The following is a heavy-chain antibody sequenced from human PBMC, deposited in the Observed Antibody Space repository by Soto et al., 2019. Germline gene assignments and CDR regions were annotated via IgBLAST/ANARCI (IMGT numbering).Heavy chain of an antibody. CDR1: GGSVTNSSYY. V-gene: IGHV4-39*01. Sequence: SETLSLTCTVSGGSVTNSSYYWGWIRQSPGKGLEWIGSVYYRGRSYSKSSVKSRVTISVDTSKNRFSLSLNSVTASDTAVYFCVSQRTTVPTQAYFVYWGPGALVTVS. J-gene: IGHJ4*02. CDR3: VSQRTTVPTQAYFVY. D-gene: IGHD4-17*01. CDR2: VYYRGRS.